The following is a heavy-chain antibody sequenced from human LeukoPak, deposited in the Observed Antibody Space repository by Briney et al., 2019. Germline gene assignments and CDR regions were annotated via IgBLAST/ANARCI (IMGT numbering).Heavy chain of an antibody. CDR1: GGSISNYY. D-gene: IGHD7-27*01. Sequence: SETLSLTCAVSGGSISNYYCSWIRQPPGKGREWLGYIHYRGYTNYNPSLKSRVTISVDTFKNQFSLNLSSVTAADTAVYYCARHWGSDWYFDLWGRGTLVTVSS. J-gene: IGHJ2*01. CDR3: ARHWGSDWYFDL. V-gene: IGHV4-59*01. CDR2: IHYRGYT.